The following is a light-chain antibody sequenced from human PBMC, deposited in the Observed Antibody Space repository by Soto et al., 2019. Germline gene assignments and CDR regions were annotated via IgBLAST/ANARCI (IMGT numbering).Light chain of an antibody. Sequence: QSVLTQPPSVSAAPGQKVTISCSGSSSNIEKHHVSWYQQRPGTAPKLLIYDNNQRPSGIPDRFSGSKSGTSATLAITGLQTGDEADYYCASWDSSLSAGVFGGGTKLTVL. CDR3: ASWDSSLSAGV. CDR2: DNN. J-gene: IGLJ3*02. CDR1: SSNIEKHH. V-gene: IGLV1-51*01.